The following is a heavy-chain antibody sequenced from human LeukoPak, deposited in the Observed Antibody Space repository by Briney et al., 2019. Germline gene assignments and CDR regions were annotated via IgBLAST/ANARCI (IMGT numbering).Heavy chain of an antibody. V-gene: IGHV4-61*02. Sequence: SETLSLTXTVSGGSISSGSHYWSWIRQPAGEGLEWIGRIYTSGSTNYNPSLESRVTISVDTSRNQFSLKLSSVTAADTAVYYCARDGRLEGCGGDCYPDYWGQGTLVTVSS. CDR2: IYTSGST. CDR3: ARDGRLEGCGGDCYPDY. CDR1: GGSISSGSHY. J-gene: IGHJ4*02. D-gene: IGHD2-21*01.